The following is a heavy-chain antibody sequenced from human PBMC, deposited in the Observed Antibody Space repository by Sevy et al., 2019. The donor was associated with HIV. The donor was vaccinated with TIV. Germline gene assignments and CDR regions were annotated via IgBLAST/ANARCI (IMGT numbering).Heavy chain of an antibody. CDR3: ARQQKVWWGGYDWRDYYYMDV. CDR2: IDPSDYYT. J-gene: IGHJ6*03. Sequence: GESLKISCKGSGYSFTSYWISWVRQMPGKGLEWMGRIDPSDYYTNYSPSFQGHVTISADKSISTAYLQWSSLKASDTAMYYCARQQKVWWGGYDWRDYYYMDVWGNGTTVTVSS. V-gene: IGHV5-10-1*01. D-gene: IGHD5-12*01. CDR1: GYSFTSYW.